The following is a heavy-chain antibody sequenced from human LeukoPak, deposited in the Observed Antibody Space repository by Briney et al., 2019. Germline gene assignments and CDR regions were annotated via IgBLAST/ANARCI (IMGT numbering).Heavy chain of an antibody. V-gene: IGHV4-38-2*02. CDR1: GGSISSYY. Sequence: PSETLSLTCTVSGGSISSYYWGWIRQPPGKGLEWIGTIFHSGSTYYNPSLKSRVTISVDTSKNQFSLKLTSVTAADTAAYYCARAPFIQSDYGGSFDYWGQGTLVTVSS. CDR2: IFHSGST. J-gene: IGHJ4*02. CDR3: ARAPFIQSDYGGSFDY. D-gene: IGHD4-23*01.